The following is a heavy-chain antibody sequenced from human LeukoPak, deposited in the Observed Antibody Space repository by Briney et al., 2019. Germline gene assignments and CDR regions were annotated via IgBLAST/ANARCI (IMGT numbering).Heavy chain of an antibody. CDR2: ISSSSSHI. J-gene: IGHJ4*02. CDR3: ARDLAGRNY. Sequence: GGSLRLSCAVSGFTFSSFGMSWVRQAPGKGLEWVSSISSSSSHIYYTDAVKGRFTISRDNAKNSLYLQMNSLRAEDTAVYYCARDLAGRNYWGQGTLVTVPS. D-gene: IGHD3-10*01. CDR1: GFTFSSFG. V-gene: IGHV3-21*06.